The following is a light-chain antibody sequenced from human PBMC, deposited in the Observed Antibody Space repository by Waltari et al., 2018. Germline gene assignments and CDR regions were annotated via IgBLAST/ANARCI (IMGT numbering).Light chain of an antibody. J-gene: IGKJ1*01. CDR3: QQYANTPRT. CDR2: WAS. V-gene: IGKV4-1*01. CDR1: QSVLYSPNNKNY. Sequence: DIVMTQSPDSLAVSLGERDTVNCKSSQSVLYSPNNKNYLAWYQQKPGQPPKLLIYWASTRESGVPDRFSGSGSGTDFTLTISSLQAEDVAVYYCQQYANTPRTFGQGTTVEIK.